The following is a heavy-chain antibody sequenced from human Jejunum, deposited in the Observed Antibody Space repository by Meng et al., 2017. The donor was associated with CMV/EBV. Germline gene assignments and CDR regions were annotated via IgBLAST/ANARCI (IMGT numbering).Heavy chain of an antibody. Sequence: LYLTCVVSGGSLLGTHWWTWVRQPPGGGLEWIGEIFHSGATNYNPSLKSRVTISIDNSKNQFSLKLTSMTAADTAVYFCGDPPAGYWGQGILVTVSS. CDR1: GGSLLGTHW. CDR3: GDPPAGY. CDR2: IFHSGAT. J-gene: IGHJ4*02. V-gene: IGHV4/OR15-8*02.